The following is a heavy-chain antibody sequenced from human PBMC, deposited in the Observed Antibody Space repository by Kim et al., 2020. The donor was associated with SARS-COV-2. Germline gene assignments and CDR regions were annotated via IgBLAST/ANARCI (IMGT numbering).Heavy chain of an antibody. CDR3: ARRCSSTTCLFDY. J-gene: IGHJ4*02. Sequence: YTPAFQGHVTISADKSINTAYLQWSSLKASDTAMYYCARRCSSTTCLFDYWGQGTLVTVSA. D-gene: IGHD2-2*01. V-gene: IGHV5-51*01.